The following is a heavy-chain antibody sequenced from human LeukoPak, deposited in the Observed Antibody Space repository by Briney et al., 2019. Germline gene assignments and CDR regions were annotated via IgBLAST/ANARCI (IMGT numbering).Heavy chain of an antibody. CDR1: GFTFSDHS. J-gene: IGHJ4*02. CDR2: ISGSSNYI. CDR3: AKSLLTMVRGTRILDY. V-gene: IGHV3-21*04. D-gene: IGHD3-10*01. Sequence: PGGSLRLSCAASGFTFSDHSINWVRQAPGKGLEWVSYISGSSNYINYADSVKGRFTISRDNAKTSVYLQMNSLRAEDTAVYFCAKSLLTMVRGTRILDYWGQGTLVTVSS.